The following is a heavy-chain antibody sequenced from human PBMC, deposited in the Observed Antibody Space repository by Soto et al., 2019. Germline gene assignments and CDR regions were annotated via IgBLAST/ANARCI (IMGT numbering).Heavy chain of an antibody. Sequence: QVQLVQSGAEVKKPGASVKVSCKASGYTFTSYDINWVRQATGQGLEWMGWMNPNSGNTGYAQKFQGRVTMTRNTSISTAYTELSSLRSEDTAVYYRARSYRRGGYSGYHPLDYWGQGTLVTVSS. CDR3: ARSYRRGGYSGYHPLDY. V-gene: IGHV1-8*01. J-gene: IGHJ4*02. CDR2: MNPNSGNT. D-gene: IGHD5-12*01. CDR1: GYTFTSYD.